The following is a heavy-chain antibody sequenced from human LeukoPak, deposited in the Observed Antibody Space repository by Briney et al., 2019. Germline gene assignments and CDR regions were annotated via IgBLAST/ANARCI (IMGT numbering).Heavy chain of an antibody. Sequence: GGSLRLSCAASGFTFSSYAMSWVRQAPGKGLEWVSAISGSGGSTYYADSVKGRFTISRDNAKNSLYLQMNSLRVEDTALYYCAKKGSWDTDAFDIWGQGTMVTVSS. D-gene: IGHD5-18*01. CDR1: GFTFSSYA. CDR2: ISGSGGST. V-gene: IGHV3-23*01. J-gene: IGHJ3*02. CDR3: AKKGSWDTDAFDI.